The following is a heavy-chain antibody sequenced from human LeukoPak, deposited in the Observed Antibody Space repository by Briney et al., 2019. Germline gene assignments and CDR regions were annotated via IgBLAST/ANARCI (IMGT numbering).Heavy chain of an antibody. Sequence: LRLSCAASGFTFSSYAMSWIRQHPGKGLEWIGYIYYSRSTYYNPSLKSRVTISVDTSKNQFSLKLSSVTAADTAVYYCARRGRRGFDPWGQGTLVTVSS. CDR3: ARRGRRGFDP. D-gene: IGHD3-16*01. V-gene: IGHV4-31*02. CDR1: GFTFSSYA. J-gene: IGHJ5*02. CDR2: IYYSRST.